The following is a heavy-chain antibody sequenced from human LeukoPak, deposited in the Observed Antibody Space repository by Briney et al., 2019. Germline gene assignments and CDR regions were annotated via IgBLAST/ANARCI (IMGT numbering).Heavy chain of an antibody. V-gene: IGHV4-31*03. D-gene: IGHD6-19*01. CDR1: GGSISSGGYY. CDR3: ARSPGIAVVDY. J-gene: IGHJ4*02. CDR2: IYYSGST. Sequence: SQTLSLTCTVSGGSISSGGYYWSWIRQHPGEGLEWIGYIYYSGSTYYNPSLKSRVTISVDTSKNQFSLKLSSVTAADTAVYYCARSPGIAVVDYWGQGTLVTVSS.